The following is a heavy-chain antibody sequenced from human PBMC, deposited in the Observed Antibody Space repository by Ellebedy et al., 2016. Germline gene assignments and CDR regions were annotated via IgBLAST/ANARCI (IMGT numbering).Heavy chain of an antibody. CDR3: ARRKSSSFSRYWYFDL. CDR1: GGSFSGYY. J-gene: IGHJ2*01. Sequence: SETLSLTCAVYGGSFSGYYWSWIRQPPGKGLEWIGEIDPSGSTNYNPSLKSRVTILVDTSKNQFSLKLTSVTAADTALYYCARRKSSSFSRYWYFDLWGRGSLVTVSS. CDR2: IDPSGST. V-gene: IGHV4-34*01. D-gene: IGHD6-6*01.